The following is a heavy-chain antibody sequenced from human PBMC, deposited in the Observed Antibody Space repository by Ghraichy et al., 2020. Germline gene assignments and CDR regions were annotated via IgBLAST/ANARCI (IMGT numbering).Heavy chain of an antibody. V-gene: IGHV3-7*01. J-gene: IGHJ4*02. Sequence: GESLNISCAASGFTFSSYWMSWVRQAPGKGLEWVANIKKDGSEKYYVDSVKGRFTISRDNAKNSLYLQMNSVRAEDTAVYYCARDLGSGWYFDYWGQGTLVPVSS. CDR3: ARDLGSGWYFDY. CDR1: GFTFSSYW. D-gene: IGHD6-19*01. CDR2: IKKDGSEK.